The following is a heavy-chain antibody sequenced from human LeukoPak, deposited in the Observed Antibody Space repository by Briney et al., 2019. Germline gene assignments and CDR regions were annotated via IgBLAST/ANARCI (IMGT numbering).Heavy chain of an antibody. J-gene: IGHJ4*02. CDR1: GFTFSSYA. V-gene: IGHV3-30-3*01. CDR2: ISYDGSNK. Sequence: SGGSLRLSCAASGFTFSSYAMHWVRQAPGKGLEWVAVISYDGSNKYYADSVKGRFTISRDNSKNTLYLQMNSLRAEDTAVYYCARETRYADYWGQGTLVTVSS. D-gene: IGHD2-8*01. CDR3: ARETRYADY.